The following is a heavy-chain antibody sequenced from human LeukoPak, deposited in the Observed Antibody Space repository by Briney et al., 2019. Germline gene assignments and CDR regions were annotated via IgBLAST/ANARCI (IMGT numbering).Heavy chain of an antibody. V-gene: IGHV3-53*01. CDR3: ARDTTMVRGVPFDY. D-gene: IGHD3-10*01. CDR2: IYSGGST. Sequence: PGGSLRLSCAASGFTVSSNYMSWVRQAPGKGLEWVSVIYSGGSTYYADSAKGRFTISRDNAKNSLYLQMNSLRAEDTAVYYCARDTTMVRGVPFDYWGQGTLVTVSS. J-gene: IGHJ4*02. CDR1: GFTVSSNY.